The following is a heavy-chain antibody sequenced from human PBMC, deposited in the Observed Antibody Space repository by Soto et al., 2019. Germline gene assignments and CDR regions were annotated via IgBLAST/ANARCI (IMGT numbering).Heavy chain of an antibody. Sequence: EVQLVESGGGLVQSGGSLRLSCEVSGFTFSIHAMNWVRQAPGKGLEWVAYIHGTRSIIYYADSVKGRFTISRDNAKNSLFLQMDSLRDEDTAVYYCARDARNADYDYWGQGTLVTVSS. V-gene: IGHV3-48*02. CDR2: IHGTRSII. J-gene: IGHJ4*02. CDR1: GFTFSIHA. CDR3: ARDARNADYDY. D-gene: IGHD3-16*01.